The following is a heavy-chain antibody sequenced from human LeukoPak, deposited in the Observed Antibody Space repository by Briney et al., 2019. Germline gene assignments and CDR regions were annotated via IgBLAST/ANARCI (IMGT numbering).Heavy chain of an antibody. V-gene: IGHV4-34*01. Sequence: PSETLSLTCAVYGGAFSGYYWGWFRQPPGKGLEWIGEINHSGSTNYNPSLKSRVTISVDTSKNQFSLKLSSVTAADTAVYYCARGWAAPYGPLGYWGQGTLVTVSS. CDR3: ARGWAAPYGPLGY. CDR1: GGAFSGYY. J-gene: IGHJ4*02. CDR2: INHSGST. D-gene: IGHD4-17*01.